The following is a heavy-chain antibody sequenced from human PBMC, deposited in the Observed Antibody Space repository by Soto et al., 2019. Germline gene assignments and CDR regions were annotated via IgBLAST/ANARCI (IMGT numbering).Heavy chain of an antibody. CDR1: GGSISSYY. V-gene: IGHV4-59*08. Sequence: SETLSLTCTVSGGSISSYYWSWILQPPGKGLEWIGYIYYSGSTNYNPSLKSRVTISVDTSKNQFSLKLSSVTAADTAVYYCARGVVGDVFDICGQGTMVPGSS. J-gene: IGHJ3*02. CDR3: ARGVVGDVFDI. D-gene: IGHD3-3*01. CDR2: IYYSGST.